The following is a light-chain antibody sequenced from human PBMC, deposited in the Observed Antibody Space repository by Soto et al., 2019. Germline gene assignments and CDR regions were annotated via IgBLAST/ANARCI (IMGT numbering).Light chain of an antibody. CDR2: GAS. CDR3: QQYNDWPPLT. J-gene: IGKJ4*01. V-gene: IGKV3-15*01. Sequence: EKVLTQSPVTLSVSLGERATLSCRASQRITSNLAWYQQKPGQAPRLLIFGASNRATGIPARFSGSGSGTEFSLTISRLQSADSAIYYCQQYNDWPPLTFGGGTKVEI. CDR1: QRITSN.